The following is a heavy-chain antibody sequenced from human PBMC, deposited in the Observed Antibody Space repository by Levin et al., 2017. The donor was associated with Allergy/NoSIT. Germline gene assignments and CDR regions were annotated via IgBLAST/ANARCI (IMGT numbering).Heavy chain of an antibody. V-gene: IGHV1-46*01. CDR2: INPNDDYT. J-gene: IGHJ4*02. Sequence: VASVKVSCKASGYSFTSYYIHWLRQAPGQGLEWMGIINPNDDYTSYALKFQGRVTVSRDTSASTVYMELSSLTSEDTAVYYCVREVSGGWYAAYWGQGTLVTVSS. CDR1: GYSFTSYY. D-gene: IGHD6-19*01. CDR3: VREVSGGWYAAY.